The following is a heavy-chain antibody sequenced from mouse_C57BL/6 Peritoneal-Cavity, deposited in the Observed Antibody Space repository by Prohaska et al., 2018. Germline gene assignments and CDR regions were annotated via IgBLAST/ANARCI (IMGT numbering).Heavy chain of an antibody. CDR2: INPSTGGT. D-gene: IGHD1-1*01. CDR1: GYSFTGYY. CDR3: ARFRSNYFDY. J-gene: IGHJ2*01. V-gene: IGHV1-42*01. Sequence: SCTASGYSFTGYYMNWVKQSPEKSLEWIGEINPSTGGTTYNQKFKAKATLTVDKSSSTAYMQLKSLTSEDSAVYYCARFRSNYFDYWGQGTTLTVSS.